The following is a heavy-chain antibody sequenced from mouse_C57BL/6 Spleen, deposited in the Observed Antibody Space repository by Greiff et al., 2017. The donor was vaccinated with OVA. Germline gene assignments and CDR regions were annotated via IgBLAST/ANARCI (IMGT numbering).Heavy chain of an antibody. Sequence: EVKLVEAGGGRVKSGGSLKLSCAASGFTFSDYGMHWVRQAPEKGLEWVAYISSGSSTIYYADTVKGRFTISRDNAKNTLFLQMTSLRSEDTAMYYCARPVVGYWYFDVWGTGTTVTVSS. CDR3: ARPVVGYWYFDV. J-gene: IGHJ1*03. D-gene: IGHD1-1*01. CDR2: ISSGSSTI. CDR1: GFTFSDYG. V-gene: IGHV5-17*01.